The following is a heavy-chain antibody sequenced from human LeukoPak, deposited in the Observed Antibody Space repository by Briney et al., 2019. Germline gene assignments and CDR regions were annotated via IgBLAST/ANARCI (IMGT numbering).Heavy chain of an antibody. V-gene: IGHV3-74*01. CDR2: INVGGSTI. Sequence: GGSLRLSCAASGFTFNNYWMHWVRQAPGKGLVWVSHINVGGSTINYADSVKGRFTISRDNAKSALYPQMNSLRAEDTAVYYCVRDSPSGFFDLWGRGTLVTVSS. CDR3: VRDSPSGFFDL. D-gene: IGHD6-19*01. J-gene: IGHJ2*01. CDR1: GFTFNNYW.